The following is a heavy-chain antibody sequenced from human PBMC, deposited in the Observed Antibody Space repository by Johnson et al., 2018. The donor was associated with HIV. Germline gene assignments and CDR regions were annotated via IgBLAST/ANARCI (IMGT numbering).Heavy chain of an antibody. CDR3: ARGWLGLDAFDI. CDR2: INWNGGST. V-gene: IGHV3-20*04. D-gene: IGHD6-19*01. J-gene: IGHJ3*02. CDR1: GFTFDDYG. Sequence: VQLVESGGGVVRPGGSLRLSCAASGFTFDDYGMSWVRQAPGKGLEWVSGINWNGGSTAYADSVKGRFTISRDNAKNSLYLQMNSLGVEDTALYYCARGWLGLDAFDIWDQGTMVTVSS.